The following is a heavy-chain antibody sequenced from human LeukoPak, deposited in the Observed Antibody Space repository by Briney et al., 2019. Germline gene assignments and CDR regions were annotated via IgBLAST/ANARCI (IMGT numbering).Heavy chain of an antibody. V-gene: IGHV3-33*01. Sequence: GGSLRLPCAASGFNFNTSGMHRVRQAPGKGLEGVAVILHDGSNKNYADSVKGRFTISRDNAKNTLYLQMNSLRAEDTAVYYCARDRWELPNWFDPWGQGTLVTVSS. CDR1: GFNFNTSG. CDR3: ARDRWELPNWFDP. D-gene: IGHD1-26*01. J-gene: IGHJ5*02. CDR2: ILHDGSNK.